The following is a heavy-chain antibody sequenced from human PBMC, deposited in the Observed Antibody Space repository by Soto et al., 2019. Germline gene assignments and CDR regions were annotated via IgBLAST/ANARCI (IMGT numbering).Heavy chain of an antibody. CDR1: GGTFSSYA. Sequence: QVQLVQSGAEVKKPGSSVKVSCKASGGTFSSYAISWVRQAPGQGLEWMGGIIPIFGTANYAQKFQGRVTSTMDXXKSTADMERSSLRSENTAVYYCTVTVVASRYGMDVWGQGTTVTVSS. J-gene: IGHJ6*02. V-gene: IGHV1-69*05. CDR2: IIPIFGTA. D-gene: IGHD2-15*01. CDR3: TVTVVASRYGMDV.